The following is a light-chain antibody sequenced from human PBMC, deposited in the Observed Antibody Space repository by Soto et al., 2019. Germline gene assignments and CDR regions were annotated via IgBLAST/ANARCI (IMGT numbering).Light chain of an antibody. CDR2: DAS. J-gene: IGKJ5*01. V-gene: IGKV3-20*01. CDR1: HSTLNDY. Sequence: EVVLTQSPGTLSLSPGERATLSCRARHSTLNDYLAWYQQKPGQAPRLLIHDASRRATGIPDRFSGSGSGTDFTLTISRLEPEDFAVYYCQQYGSSPITFGQGTRLEIK. CDR3: QQYGSSPIT.